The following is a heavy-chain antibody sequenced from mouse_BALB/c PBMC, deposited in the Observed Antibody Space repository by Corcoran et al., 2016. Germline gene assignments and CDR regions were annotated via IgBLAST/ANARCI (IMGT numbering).Heavy chain of an antibody. J-gene: IGHJ1*01. Sequence: EVQLQQSGAELVKPGASVKLSCTASGFNIKDTYMHWVKQRPEQGLEWIGRIDPANGNTKYDPKFQGKATITADTPSTTAYLQLSSLTSEETAVYFCARWDWYFDFWGAGTTVTVSS. V-gene: IGHV14-3*02. CDR1: GFNIKDTY. CDR2: IDPANGNT. CDR3: ARWDWYFDF.